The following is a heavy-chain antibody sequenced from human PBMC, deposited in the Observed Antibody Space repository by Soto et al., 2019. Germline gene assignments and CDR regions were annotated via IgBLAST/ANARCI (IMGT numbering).Heavy chain of an antibody. V-gene: IGHV3-30-3*01. CDR3: AREATVATLDY. J-gene: IGHJ4*02. Sequence: PGGSLRLSCSASGVTFSSYAMHWVRQAPGKGLEWVAVISYDGSNKYYADSVKGRFTISRDNSKNTLYLQMNSLRAEDTAVYYCAREATVATLDYWGQGTLVTVSS. CDR2: ISYDGSNK. D-gene: IGHD4-17*01. CDR1: GVTFSSYA.